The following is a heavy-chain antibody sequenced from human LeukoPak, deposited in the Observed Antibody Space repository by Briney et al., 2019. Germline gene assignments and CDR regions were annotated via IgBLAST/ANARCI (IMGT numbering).Heavy chain of an antibody. CDR3: AKAGYYDWFDP. V-gene: IGHV3-23*01. Sequence: PGGSLRLSCAASGFTFSIHGMNWVRQAPGKGLEWVSGIGPSGVITYYADSVKGRFTISRDNYKSTVYLQMNSLRADDTAVYYCAKAGYYDWFDPWGQGTLVTVSS. D-gene: IGHD3-10*01. CDR1: GFTFSIHG. CDR2: IGPSGVIT. J-gene: IGHJ5*02.